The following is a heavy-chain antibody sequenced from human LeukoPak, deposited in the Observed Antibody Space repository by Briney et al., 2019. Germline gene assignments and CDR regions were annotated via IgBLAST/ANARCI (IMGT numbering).Heavy chain of an antibody. CDR1: GFTFSSYA. V-gene: IGHV3-30-3*01. D-gene: IGHD3-9*01. Sequence: GGSLRPSCAASGFTFSSYAMHWVRQAPGKGLEWVAVISYDGSNKYYADSVKGRFTVSRDNSKNTLYLQMNSLRAEDTAVYYCARDSERYFDFPAYFQHWGQGTLVTVSS. CDR3: ARDSERYFDFPAYFQH. J-gene: IGHJ1*01. CDR2: ISYDGSNK.